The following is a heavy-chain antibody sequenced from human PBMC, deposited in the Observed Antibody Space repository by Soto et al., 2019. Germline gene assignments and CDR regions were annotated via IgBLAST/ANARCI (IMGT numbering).Heavy chain of an antibody. D-gene: IGHD3-22*01. CDR2: IWYDGSNK. V-gene: IGHV3-33*01. Sequence: RLSCAGSGFSFSNYGMHWVRQAPGKGLEWVALIWYDGSNKYYADSVKGRFTIYRDNSKNTLYLQVSSLRNEDTAVYYCARYPIVETPLMAVCQGWGRGSLVTVSA. CDR3: ARYPIVETPLMAVCQG. J-gene: IGHJ1*01. CDR1: GFSFSNYG.